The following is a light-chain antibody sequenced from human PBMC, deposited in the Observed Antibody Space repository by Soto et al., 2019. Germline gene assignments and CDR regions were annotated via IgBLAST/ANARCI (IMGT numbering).Light chain of an antibody. CDR1: QSVSSN. J-gene: IGKJ5*01. CDR2: GAP. Sequence: EIVMTQSPATLSVTPGETATLSCRASQSVSSNLAWYQQKPGQAPRLLIYGAPTRATGIPARFSGSGSGREFTLTISILHSEDFAVYYCQQYDNWPPMTFGRGTRLEIK. CDR3: QQYDNWPPMT. V-gene: IGKV3-15*01.